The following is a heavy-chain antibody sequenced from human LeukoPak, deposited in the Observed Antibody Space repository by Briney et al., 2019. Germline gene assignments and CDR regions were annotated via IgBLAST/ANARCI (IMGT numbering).Heavy chain of an antibody. CDR2: IYPGDSDT. J-gene: IGHJ5*02. CDR3: ARHHAYSSSWYPFWFDP. V-gene: IGHV5-51*01. CDR1: GYSFTSYR. D-gene: IGHD6-13*01. Sequence: GESLKISCKGSGYSFTSYRIGWVRQMPGKGLEWMGIIYPGDSDTRYSPSFQGQVTISADKSISTAYLQWSSLKASDTAMYYCARHHAYSSSWYPFWFDPWGQGTLVTVSS.